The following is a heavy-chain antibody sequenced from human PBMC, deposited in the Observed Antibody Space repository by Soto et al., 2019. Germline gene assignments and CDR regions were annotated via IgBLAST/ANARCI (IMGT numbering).Heavy chain of an antibody. Sequence: SETLSLTCTVSGGSVSSGSYYWSWIRQPPGKGLEWIGSIYYSGSTYYKPSLKSRVTISVDTSKNQFSLKLSSVTAADTAVYYCARHDVSYGDYAWFDPWGQGTLVTVSS. J-gene: IGHJ5*02. D-gene: IGHD4-17*01. CDR3: ARHDVSYGDYAWFDP. V-gene: IGHV4-39*01. CDR2: IYYSGST. CDR1: GGSVSSGSYY.